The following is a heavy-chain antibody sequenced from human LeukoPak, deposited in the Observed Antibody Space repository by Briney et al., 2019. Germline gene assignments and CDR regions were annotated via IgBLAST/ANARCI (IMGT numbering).Heavy chain of an antibody. Sequence: ASVKVSCKASGYTFTGYYMHWVRQAPGQGLEWMGRINPNSGGTNYAQKFQGRVTMTRDTSISTAYMELSRLRSDDTAVYYCARDDELDFRFDHWGQGTLVTVSS. D-gene: IGHD6-13*01. V-gene: IGHV1-2*06. CDR3: ARDDELDFRFDH. CDR2: INPNSGGT. J-gene: IGHJ4*02. CDR1: GYTFTGYY.